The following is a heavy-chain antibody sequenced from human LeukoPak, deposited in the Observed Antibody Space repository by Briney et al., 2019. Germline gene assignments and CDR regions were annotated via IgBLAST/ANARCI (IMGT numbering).Heavy chain of an antibody. V-gene: IGHV3-21*01. D-gene: IGHD1-26*01. J-gene: IGHJ4*02. Sequence: GGSLRLSCAGSGFTFSSYSMNWVRQAPGKGLEWVSSISSSSNYIYYADSMKGRFTISRDNAKNSLYLQMNSLRAEDTAVYYCARAIGRYNSGRYYFDYWGQGTLVTVST. CDR3: ARAIGRYNSGRYYFDY. CDR1: GFTFSSYS. CDR2: ISSSSNYI.